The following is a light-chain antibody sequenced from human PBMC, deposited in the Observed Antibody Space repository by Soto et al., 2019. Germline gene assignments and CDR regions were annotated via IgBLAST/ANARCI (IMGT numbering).Light chain of an antibody. J-gene: IGLJ1*01. V-gene: IGLV2-14*01. CDR2: EVS. Sequence: QSVLTQPASVSGSPGQSITISFTGTTNDVGGYNYVSWYQQHPGKAPKLLIFEVSSRPSGVSNRSSGSKSGNTASLTISALQAEDEADYFCNSYTSSTSRPYVFGTGTKVTVL. CDR3: NSYTSSTSRPYV. CDR1: TNDVGGYNY.